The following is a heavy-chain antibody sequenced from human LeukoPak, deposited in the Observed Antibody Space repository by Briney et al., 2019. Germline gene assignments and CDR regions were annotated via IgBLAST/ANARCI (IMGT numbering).Heavy chain of an antibody. D-gene: IGHD3-22*01. J-gene: IGHJ4*02. CDR3: ARTYYYDSSGYYRY. CDR2: ISSSSSTI. Sequence: GGSLRLSCAASGFTFSSYSMNWVRQAPGKGLEWVSYISSSSSTIYYADSVKGRFTISRDNAKNSLYLQMNSLRAEDTAVYYCARTYYYDSSGYYRYWGQGTLVTVSS. V-gene: IGHV3-48*04. CDR1: GFTFSSYS.